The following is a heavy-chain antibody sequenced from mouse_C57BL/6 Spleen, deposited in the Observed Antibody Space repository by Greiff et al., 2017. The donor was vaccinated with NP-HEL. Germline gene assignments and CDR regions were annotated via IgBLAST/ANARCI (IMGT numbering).Heavy chain of an antibody. J-gene: IGHJ2*01. CDR1: GYTFTSYW. Sequence: QVQLQQPGAELVKPGASVKLSCKASGYTFTSYWMQWVKQRPGQGLEWIGEIDPSDSYNNYNQKFKGKATLTVDTSSSTAYMQLSSLTSEDSAIYYCARSGDGYFDYWGQGTTLTVSS. V-gene: IGHV1-50*01. D-gene: IGHD2-3*01. CDR2: IDPSDSYN. CDR3: ARSGDGYFDY.